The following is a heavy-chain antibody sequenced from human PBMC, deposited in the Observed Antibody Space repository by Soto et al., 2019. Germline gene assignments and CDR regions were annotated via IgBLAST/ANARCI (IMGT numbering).Heavy chain of an antibody. V-gene: IGHV1-18*01. J-gene: IGHJ6*03. CDR2: IIAYNGNT. CDR1: GYTFTSYG. D-gene: IGHD3-10*01. CDR3: ARLTYYYCSGSYSPPSPRYYYYYYMDV. Sequence: QVQLVQSGAEVKKPGASVKVSCKASGYTFTSYGISWVRQAPGQGLEWMGWIIAYNGNTNYAQKLQGRVTMTTDTSTSTAYMELRSLRSDDTAVYYCARLTYYYCSGSYSPPSPRYYYYYYMDVWGKGTTVTVSS.